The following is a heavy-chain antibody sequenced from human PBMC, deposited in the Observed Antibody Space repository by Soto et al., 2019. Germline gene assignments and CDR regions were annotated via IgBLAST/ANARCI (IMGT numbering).Heavy chain of an antibody. CDR3: AKDEGFLYDYVWGSYRYPDY. J-gene: IGHJ4*02. Sequence: QVQLVESGGGVVQPGRSLRLSCAASGFTFSSYGMHWVRQAPGKGLEWVAVISYDGSNKYYADSVKGRFTISRDNSKNKLYLQMNSLRAEDTAVYYCAKDEGFLYDYVWGSYRYPDYWGQGTLVTVSS. CDR2: ISYDGSNK. D-gene: IGHD3-16*02. V-gene: IGHV3-30*18. CDR1: GFTFSSYG.